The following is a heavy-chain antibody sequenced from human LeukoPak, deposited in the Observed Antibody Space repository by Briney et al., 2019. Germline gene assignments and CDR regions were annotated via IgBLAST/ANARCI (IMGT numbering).Heavy chain of an antibody. CDR2: INPSGGST. CDR1: GYTFTSYY. CDR3: AREAGTAMAPFDY. V-gene: IGHV1-46*01. D-gene: IGHD5-18*01. J-gene: IGHJ4*02. Sequence: GASVKVSCKASGYTFTSYYIHWVRQAPGQGLEWMGIINPSGGSTSYAQEFQGRVTMTRDTSTSTVYMELSSLRSEDTAVYYCAREAGTAMAPFDYWGQGTLVTVSS.